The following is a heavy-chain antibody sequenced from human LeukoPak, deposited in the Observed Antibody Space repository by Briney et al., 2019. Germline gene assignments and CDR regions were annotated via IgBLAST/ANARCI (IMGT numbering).Heavy chain of an antibody. CDR2: IIPIFGTA. V-gene: IGHV1-69*01. CDR3: ARNSLPGSGQYYYYGMDV. J-gene: IGHJ6*02. CDR1: GGTFSSYA. D-gene: IGHD3-10*01. Sequence: GSSVKVSCKASGGTFSSYAISWVRQAPGQGLEWMGGIIPIFGTASYAQKFQGRVTITADESTSTAYMELSSLRSEDTAVYYCARNSLPGSGQYYYYGMDVWGQGTTVTVSS.